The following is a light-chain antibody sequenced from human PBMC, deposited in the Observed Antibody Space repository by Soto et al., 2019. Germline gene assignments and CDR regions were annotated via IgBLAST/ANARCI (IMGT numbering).Light chain of an antibody. CDR3: HLYNTCYPT. CDR2: KAS. J-gene: IGKJ2*01. V-gene: IGKV1-5*03. Sequence: DIQLTQSPSTLSASVGDRVIITCRASQTIGTWLAWYQERPGKATKLLIYKASTLERGVPSRFSGSGSGTEFTLSISNLQPEDVATTYCHLYNTCYPTLGQGTKLDI. CDR1: QTIGTW.